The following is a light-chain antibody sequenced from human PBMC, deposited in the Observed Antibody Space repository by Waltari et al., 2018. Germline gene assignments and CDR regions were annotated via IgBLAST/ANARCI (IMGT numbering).Light chain of an antibody. V-gene: IGLV2-14*03. J-gene: IGLJ3*02. CDR1: SSDIGGYNY. CDR2: EVS. CDR3: GSYTSSSSLDVV. Sequence: QSVLTQPASVSGSPGQSITIPCTGTSSDIGGYNYVPWYQQHPGKAPKVIIYEVSKRPSGVSHRFSGSKSGNTASLTISGLQADDEADYYCGSYTSSSSLDVVFGGGTELTVL.